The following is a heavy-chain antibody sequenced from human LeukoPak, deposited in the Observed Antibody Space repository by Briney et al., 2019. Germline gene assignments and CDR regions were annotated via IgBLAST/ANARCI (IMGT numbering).Heavy chain of an antibody. CDR2: LYNDAFDSAT. CDR3: ATYQQRPPGMDV. Sequence: PGGSLRLSCVGSGFTVSSSFMSWVRQAPGKGLEWVSNLYNDAFDSATHYADSVKGRFTISIDNSKNTVYLQMNSQRAEDTALYFCATYQQRPPGMDVWGQGTTVTVSS. D-gene: IGHD1/OR15-1a*01. V-gene: IGHV3-53*01. CDR1: GFTVSSSF. J-gene: IGHJ6*02.